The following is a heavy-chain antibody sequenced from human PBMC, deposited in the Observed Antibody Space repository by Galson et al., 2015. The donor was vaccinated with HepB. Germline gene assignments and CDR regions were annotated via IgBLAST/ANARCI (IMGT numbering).Heavy chain of an antibody. Sequence: SLRLSCAASGFTFSGSSVHWVRQASGKGLEWVGRMRSKSNNYATAYAESVKGRFTISRDDSKNTAYLQMNSPKAEDTAVYYCTRLALITFGGIVAYDYYYGMDVWGQGTTVTVSS. D-gene: IGHD3-16*02. J-gene: IGHJ6*02. V-gene: IGHV3-73*01. CDR1: GFTFSGSS. CDR2: MRSKSNNYAT. CDR3: TRLALITFGGIVAYDYYYGMDV.